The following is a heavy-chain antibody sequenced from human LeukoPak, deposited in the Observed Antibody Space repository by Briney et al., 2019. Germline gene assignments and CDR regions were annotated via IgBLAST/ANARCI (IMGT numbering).Heavy chain of an antibody. V-gene: IGHV1-18*01. J-gene: IGHJ5*02. CDR1: GYTFTSYG. Sequence: ASVKVSCKASGYTFTSYGISWVRQAPGQGLEWMGWISAYNGNTNYAQKLQGRVTMTRDTSISTAYMELSRLRSDDTAVYYCARGGHQRNPRFLEWLTWGQGTLVTVSS. CDR3: ARGGHQRNPRFLEWLT. CDR2: ISAYNGNT. D-gene: IGHD3-3*01.